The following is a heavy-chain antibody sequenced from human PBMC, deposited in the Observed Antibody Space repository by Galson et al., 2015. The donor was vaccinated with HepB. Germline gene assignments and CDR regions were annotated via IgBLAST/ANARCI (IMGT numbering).Heavy chain of an antibody. CDR3: AREGIAAVPNPVDY. Sequence: SCKASGGTFSRYTISWVRQAPRQGLEWMGGITPLFGTAKYAQKFQGRVTITADESTSTAYMELSSLRSEDTAVYYCAREGIAAVPNPVDYWGQGTLVIVSS. J-gene: IGHJ4*02. CDR1: GGTFSRYT. V-gene: IGHV1-69*01. CDR2: ITPLFGTA. D-gene: IGHD6-13*01.